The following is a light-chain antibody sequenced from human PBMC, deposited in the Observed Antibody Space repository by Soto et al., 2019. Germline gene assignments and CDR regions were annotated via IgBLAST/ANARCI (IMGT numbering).Light chain of an antibody. CDR1: SSNIGANYD. J-gene: IGLJ1*01. Sequence: QSVLTQPPSVSGAPGQRVTISCTGSSSNIGANYDVHWYQQRPGTAPKLLIFANSNRPSGVPDRFSGSKSGTSASLVITGLQAEDEGDYCCQSYDSTLSARYVFGTGTKLTVL. CDR3: QSYDSTLSARYV. CDR2: ANS. V-gene: IGLV1-40*01.